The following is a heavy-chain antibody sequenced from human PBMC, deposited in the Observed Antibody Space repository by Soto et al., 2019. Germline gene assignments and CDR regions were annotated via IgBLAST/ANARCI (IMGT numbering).Heavy chain of an antibody. CDR1: GFTFGDYA. J-gene: IGHJ4*02. Sequence: PGGSLRLSCTASGFTFGDYAMSWFRQAPGKGLEWVGFIRSKAYGGTTEYAASVKGRFTISRDDSKSIAYLQMNSLKTEDTAVYYCTRDLTLNRGQQLVTSKNDYWGQGTLVTVSS. CDR3: TRDLTLNRGQQLVTSKNDY. CDR2: IRSKAYGGTT. V-gene: IGHV3-49*03. D-gene: IGHD6-13*01.